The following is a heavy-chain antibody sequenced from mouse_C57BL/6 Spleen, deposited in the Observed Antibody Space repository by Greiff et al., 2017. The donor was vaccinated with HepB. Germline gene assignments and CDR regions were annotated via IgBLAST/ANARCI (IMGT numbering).Heavy chain of an antibody. CDR3: AQTAQATGWFAY. D-gene: IGHD3-2*02. CDR1: GYTFTSYW. CDR2: IHPNSGST. V-gene: IGHV1-64*01. J-gene: IGHJ3*01. Sequence: QVQLQQSGAELVKPGASVKLSCKASGYTFTSYWMHWVKQRPGQGLEWIGMIHPNSGSTNYNEKFKSKATLTVDKSSSTAYMQLSSLTSEDSAVYYCAQTAQATGWFAYWGQGTLVTVSA.